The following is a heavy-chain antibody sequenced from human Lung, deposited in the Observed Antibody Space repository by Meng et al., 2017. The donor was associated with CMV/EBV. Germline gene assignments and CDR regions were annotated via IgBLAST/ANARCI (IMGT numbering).Heavy chain of an antibody. Sequence: GESLKISCATSGFTFGDYGLSWVRQAPGKGLEWVAFIRGKDYGETTEYAPSVKARFTVSRDDSKNIAYLQMNSLKAEDTAVYYCVREHLPIFAVGLPGAYWGQGKXVTFDS. V-gene: IGHV3-49*04. CDR1: GFTFGDYG. CDR2: IRGKDYGETT. D-gene: IGHD3-3*01. J-gene: IGHJ4*02. CDR3: VREHLPIFAVGLPGAY.